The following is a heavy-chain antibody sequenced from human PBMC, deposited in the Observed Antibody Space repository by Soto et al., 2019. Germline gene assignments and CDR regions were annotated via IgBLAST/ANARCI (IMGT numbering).Heavy chain of an antibody. D-gene: IGHD3-3*01. Sequence: ASVKVSCKASGYTFTSYGISWVRQAPGQGLEWMGWISAYNGNTNYAQKLQGGVTMTTDTSTSTAYMELRSLRSDDTAVYYCARESITIFGVVTMLDAFDIWGQGTMVTVS. CDR2: ISAYNGNT. CDR3: ARESITIFGVVTMLDAFDI. J-gene: IGHJ3*02. CDR1: GYTFTSYG. V-gene: IGHV1-18*01.